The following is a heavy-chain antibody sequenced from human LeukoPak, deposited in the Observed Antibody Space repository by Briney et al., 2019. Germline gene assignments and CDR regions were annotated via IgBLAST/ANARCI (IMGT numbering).Heavy chain of an antibody. D-gene: IGHD1-26*01. Sequence: ASVSVSCKASGGTFSSYAISWVRQAPGQGLEWMGGIIPIFGTANYAQKFQGRVTITADESTSTAYMELSSLRSEDTAVYYCARATSEWEAPWPYYGMDVWGQGTTVTVSS. CDR1: GGTFSSYA. CDR2: IIPIFGTA. V-gene: IGHV1-69*13. J-gene: IGHJ6*02. CDR3: ARATSEWEAPWPYYGMDV.